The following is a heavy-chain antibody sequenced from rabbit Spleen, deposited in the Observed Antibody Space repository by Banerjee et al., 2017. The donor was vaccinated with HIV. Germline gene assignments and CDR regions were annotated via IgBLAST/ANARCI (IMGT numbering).Heavy chain of an antibody. CDR2: INAVTGKA. CDR3: ARDLVGVIGWNFAW. D-gene: IGHD5-1*01. J-gene: IGHJ4*01. V-gene: IGHV1S40*01. Sequence: QSLEESGGDLVKPGASLTLTCIASGVSFSGDSYMCWVRQAPGKGLEWIACINAVTGKAVYASWAKGRFTFSKTSSTTVTLQVTSLTAADTATYFCARDLVGVIGWNFAWWGQGTLVTVS. CDR1: GVSFSGDSY.